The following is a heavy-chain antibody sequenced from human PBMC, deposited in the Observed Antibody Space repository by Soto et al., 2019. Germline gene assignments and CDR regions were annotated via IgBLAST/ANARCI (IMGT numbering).Heavy chain of an antibody. J-gene: IGHJ4*02. Sequence: GSLRLSCTASTFTFSTYWMCWVRPAPGKGLEWVANINQDGSERYYVDSVKGRFTISRDNAKNSLFLQMNSLRADDTAVYYCASETSSGTSDYWGQGTLVTVSS. D-gene: IGHD1-26*01. CDR1: TFTFSTYW. CDR2: INQDGSER. CDR3: ASETSSGTSDY. V-gene: IGHV3-7*03.